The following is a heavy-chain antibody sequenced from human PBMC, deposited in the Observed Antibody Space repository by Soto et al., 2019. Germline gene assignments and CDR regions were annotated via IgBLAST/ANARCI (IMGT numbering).Heavy chain of an antibody. J-gene: IGHJ4*02. CDR1: GFTFSSYG. D-gene: IGHD2-15*01. V-gene: IGHV3-33*01. CDR3: AREDKWQQLSFDY. Sequence: QVQLAEPGGGVVQPGRSLRLSSAASGFTFSSYGMYWVRQAPGKGLEWVAVIWYDGSKKYYADSVKGRFTISRDNSKNTLYLQMNSLRVEDTAVYYCAREDKWQQLSFDYWGQGTLVSVSS. CDR2: IWYDGSKK.